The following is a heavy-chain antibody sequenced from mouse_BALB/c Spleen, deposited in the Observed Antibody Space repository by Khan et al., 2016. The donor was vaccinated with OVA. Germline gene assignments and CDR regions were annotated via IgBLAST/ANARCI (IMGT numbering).Heavy chain of an antibody. D-gene: IGHD1-1*01. CDR3: ARRGLRWDFDY. Sequence: QVQLKQSGAELAKPGASVKMSCKASGYTFINYWILWVKQRPGQGLEWIGYINPSTGYTEYNQNFKDKAPLTADKSSSTAYMQLSSLTSEDSAVYDCARRGLRWDFDYWGQGTTLTGSS. V-gene: IGHV1-7*01. CDR2: INPSTGYT. CDR1: GYTFINYW. J-gene: IGHJ2*01.